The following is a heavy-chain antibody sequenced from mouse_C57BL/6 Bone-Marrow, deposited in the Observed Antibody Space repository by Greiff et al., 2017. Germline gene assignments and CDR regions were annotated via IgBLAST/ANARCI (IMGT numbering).Heavy chain of an antibody. V-gene: IGHV6-3*01. D-gene: IGHD1-2*01. CDR2: IRLKSDNYAT. CDR1: GFTFSNYW. CDR3: TGGTTARFAY. J-gene: IGHJ3*01. Sequence: EVHLVESGGGLVQPGGSMKLSCVASGFTFSNYWMNWVRQSPEKGLEWVAQIRLKSDNYATHYAESVKGMFTISRDDSKSSVYLQMNNLRAEDTGIYYCTGGTTARFAYWGQGTLVTVSA.